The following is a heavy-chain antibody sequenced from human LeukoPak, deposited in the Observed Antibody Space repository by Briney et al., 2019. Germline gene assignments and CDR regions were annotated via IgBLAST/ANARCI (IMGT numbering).Heavy chain of an antibody. Sequence: GGSLRLSCAASGFTFSSYAMSWVRQAPGKGLEWVSAISGSGGSTYYADSVKGRFTISRDNSKNTVYLQMNSLRAEDTAVYYCARWPDYFDTSRYYYGMDVWGQGTTVTVSS. V-gene: IGHV3-23*01. CDR1: GFTFSSYA. CDR3: ARWPDYFDTSRYYYGMDV. J-gene: IGHJ6*02. CDR2: ISGSGGST. D-gene: IGHD3-22*01.